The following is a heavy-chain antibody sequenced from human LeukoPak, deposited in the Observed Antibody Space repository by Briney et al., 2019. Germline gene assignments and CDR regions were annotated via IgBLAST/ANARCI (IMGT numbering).Heavy chain of an antibody. Sequence: GASVNVSCKASGYTFTGYYMHWVRQAPGQGLEWMGRINPNSGGTNYAQKFQGRVTMTRDTSISTAYMELSRLRSDDTAVYYCAVTDCSGGSCYSGLNYWGQGTLVTVSS. D-gene: IGHD2-15*01. CDR2: INPNSGGT. CDR3: AVTDCSGGSCYSGLNY. J-gene: IGHJ4*02. V-gene: IGHV1-2*06. CDR1: GYTFTGYY.